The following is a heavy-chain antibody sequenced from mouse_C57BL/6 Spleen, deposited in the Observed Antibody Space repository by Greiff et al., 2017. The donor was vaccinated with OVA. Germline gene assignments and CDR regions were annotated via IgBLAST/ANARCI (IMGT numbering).Heavy chain of an antibody. Sequence: EVKLMESGGGLVQPGGSLKLSCAASGFTFSDYYMYWVRQTPEKRLEWVAYISNGGGSTYYPDTVKGRFTISRDNAKNTLYLQMSRLKSEDTAMYYCARENDYDDYAMDYWGQGTSVTVSS. D-gene: IGHD2-4*01. J-gene: IGHJ4*01. CDR3: ARENDYDDYAMDY. V-gene: IGHV5-12*01. CDR2: ISNGGGST. CDR1: GFTFSDYY.